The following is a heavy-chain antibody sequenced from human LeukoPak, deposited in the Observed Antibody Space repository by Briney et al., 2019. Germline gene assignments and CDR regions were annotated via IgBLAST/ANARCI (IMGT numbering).Heavy chain of an antibody. CDR1: GYSISSGYY. Sequence: SETLSLTCTVSGYSISSGYYWGWIRQPPGKGLEWIGSIYHSGSTYYNPSLKSRVTISVDTSKNQFSLKLSSVTAADTAVYYCARADVWWGSGAFDIWGQGTMVTVSS. J-gene: IGHJ3*02. CDR3: ARADVWWGSGAFDI. V-gene: IGHV4-38-2*02. CDR2: IYHSGST. D-gene: IGHD2-21*01.